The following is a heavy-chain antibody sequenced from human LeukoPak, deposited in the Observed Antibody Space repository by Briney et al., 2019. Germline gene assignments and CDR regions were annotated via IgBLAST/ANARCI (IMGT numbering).Heavy chain of an antibody. D-gene: IGHD2-2*02. V-gene: IGHV4-59*01. J-gene: IGHJ4*02. Sequence: SETLSLTCTVSGGSIINYYWSWIRQPPGKGLEWIGYIYYSGSTNYSPSLKSRVTISVDTPKTQFSLKLSSVTAADTAVYYCARYHGLYSQYYFDYWGQGTLVTVSS. CDR1: GGSIINYY. CDR3: ARYHGLYSQYYFDY. CDR2: IYYSGST.